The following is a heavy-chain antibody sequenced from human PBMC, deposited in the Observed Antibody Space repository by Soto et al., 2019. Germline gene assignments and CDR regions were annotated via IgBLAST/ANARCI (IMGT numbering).Heavy chain of an antibody. J-gene: IGHJ6*02. D-gene: IGHD3-9*01. V-gene: IGHV3-23*01. Sequence: GGSLRLSCAASGFTFSSYAMRWVRQAPGKGLEWASAISGSGGSTYYADSVKGRFTISRDNSKNTLYLQMNSLRAEDTAVYYCAKNVWGITIFGGMDVWGQGTTVTVSS. CDR3: AKNVWGITIFGGMDV. CDR1: GFTFSSYA. CDR2: ISGSGGST.